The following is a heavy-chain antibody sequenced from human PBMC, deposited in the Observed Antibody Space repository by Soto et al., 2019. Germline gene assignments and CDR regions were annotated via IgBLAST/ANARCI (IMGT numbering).Heavy chain of an antibody. D-gene: IGHD6-6*01. V-gene: IGHV1-18*01. CDR1: GYTFTSYG. CDR2: ISAYNGNT. CDR3: ARDNRGSSSAGFDY. J-gene: IGHJ4*02. Sequence: ASVKVSCKASGYTFTSYGISWVRQAPGQGLEWMGWISAYNGNTNYAQKLQGRVTMTTDKSTSTAYMELRSLRSDDTAVYYCARDNRGSSSAGFDYWGQGTLVTVSS.